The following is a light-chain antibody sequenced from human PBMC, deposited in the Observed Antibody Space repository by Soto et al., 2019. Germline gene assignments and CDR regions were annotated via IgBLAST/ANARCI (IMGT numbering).Light chain of an antibody. V-gene: IGKV3-15*01. CDR3: QHYSHWPPRT. CDR2: NVS. CDR1: QSVSTN. J-gene: IGKJ1*01. Sequence: IMLTQSPATLSVSPGERATLSCTASQSVSTNLAWYQQKPGQAPRVLIYNVSTRATAIPARFSGSGSGTDFTLTISSLQSEDFAVYYCQHYSHWPPRTFGQGTKVDIK.